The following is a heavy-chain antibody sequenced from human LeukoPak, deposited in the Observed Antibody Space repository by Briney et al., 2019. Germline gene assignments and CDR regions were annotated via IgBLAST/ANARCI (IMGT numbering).Heavy chain of an antibody. CDR1: GGTFSSYA. Sequence: GASVTVSCTASGGTFSSYAISWVRQAPEQGLEWMGGIIPIFGTANYAQKFQGRVTITADESTSTAYMELSSLRSEDTAVYYCARGGITIFGVLLYWFDPWGQGTLVTVSS. J-gene: IGHJ5*02. D-gene: IGHD3-3*01. V-gene: IGHV1-69*13. CDR3: ARGGITIFGVLLYWFDP. CDR2: IIPIFGTA.